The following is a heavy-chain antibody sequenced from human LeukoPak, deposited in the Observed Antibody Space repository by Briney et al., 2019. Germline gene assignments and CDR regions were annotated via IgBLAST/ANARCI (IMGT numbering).Heavy chain of an antibody. CDR1: GGSITTFF. J-gene: IGHJ3*02. V-gene: IGHV4-30-4*08. Sequence: PSETLSLTCTVSGGSITTFFWSWLRQAPGKGLEWIGYIYYSGSTYYNPSLKSRVTISVDTSKNQFSLKLSSVTAADTAVYYCARADGAFDIWGQGTMVTVSS. CDR3: ARADGAFDI. CDR2: IYYSGST.